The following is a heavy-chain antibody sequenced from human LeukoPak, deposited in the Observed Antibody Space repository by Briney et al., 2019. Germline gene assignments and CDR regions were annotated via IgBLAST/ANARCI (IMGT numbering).Heavy chain of an antibody. CDR2: ISAYNGNT. CDR3: AALYCSSTSCPILLDY. D-gene: IGHD2-2*01. V-gene: IGHV1-18*01. J-gene: IGHJ4*02. Sequence: MGWISAYNGNTKYAQKLQGRVTMTTDTSTSTAYMELRRLRSDDTAVYYCAALYCSSTSCPILLDYWGQGTLVTASS.